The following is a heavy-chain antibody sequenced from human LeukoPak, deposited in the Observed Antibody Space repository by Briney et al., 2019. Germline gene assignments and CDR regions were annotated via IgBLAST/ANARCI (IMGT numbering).Heavy chain of an antibody. CDR2: ISAYNGNT. Sequence: EASVKVSCKASGYTFTSYGISWVRQAPGQGLEWMGWISAYNGNTNYAQKLQGRVTMTTDTSTSTAYMELRSLRSDDTAVYYCARAPITMVRSYYYYGMDVWGQGTTVTVSS. CDR1: GYTFTSYG. D-gene: IGHD3-10*01. J-gene: IGHJ6*02. CDR3: ARAPITMVRSYYYYGMDV. V-gene: IGHV1-18*01.